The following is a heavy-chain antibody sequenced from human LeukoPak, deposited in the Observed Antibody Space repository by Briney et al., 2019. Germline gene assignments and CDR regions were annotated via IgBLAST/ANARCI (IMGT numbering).Heavy chain of an antibody. CDR1: GFTFSSYG. Sequence: GGTLRLSCAASGFTFSSYGMSWVRQAPGKGLEWVSAISGSGGSTYYADSVKGRFTISRDNSKNTLYLQMNSLRAEDTAVYYCAKDQNTMIDRDYWGQGTLVTVSS. J-gene: IGHJ4*02. CDR3: AKDQNTMIDRDY. D-gene: IGHD3-22*01. V-gene: IGHV3-23*01. CDR2: ISGSGGST.